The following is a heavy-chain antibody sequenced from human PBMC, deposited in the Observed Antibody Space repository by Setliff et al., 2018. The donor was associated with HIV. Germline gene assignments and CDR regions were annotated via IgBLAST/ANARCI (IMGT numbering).Heavy chain of an antibody. J-gene: IGHJ4*02. CDR3: ARGGYEY. CDR2: INPRGGDT. D-gene: IGHD2-15*01. Sequence: GASVKVSCKASGGTFSNYGMSWVRQAPGQGLEWMGRINPRGGDTDFAQKFQGRLTLTSDTSTSTVYMEVTSLRSEDTALYFCARGGYEYWGQGSLVTSPQ. CDR1: GGTFSNYG. V-gene: IGHV1-46*01.